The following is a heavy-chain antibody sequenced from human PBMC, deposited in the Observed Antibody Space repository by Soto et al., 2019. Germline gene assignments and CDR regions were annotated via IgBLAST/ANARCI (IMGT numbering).Heavy chain of an antibody. CDR1: GGSISSGGYY. Sequence: ASETLSLTCTVSGGSISSGGYYWSWIRQHPGKGLEWIGYIYYSGSTYYNPSLKSRVTISVDTSKNQFSLKLSSVTAADTAVYYCARKDYDFWSGYFDYWGQGTLVTVSS. D-gene: IGHD3-3*01. CDR3: ARKDYDFWSGYFDY. V-gene: IGHV4-31*03. CDR2: IYYSGST. J-gene: IGHJ4*02.